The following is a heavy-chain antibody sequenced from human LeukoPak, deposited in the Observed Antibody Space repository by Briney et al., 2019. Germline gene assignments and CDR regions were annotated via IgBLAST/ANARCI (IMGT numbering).Heavy chain of an antibody. Sequence: SETLSPTCTVSGGSISSGSYYWSWIQQPPGKGLEWIGYIYYSGSTNYNPSLKSRVTISVDTSKNQFSLKLSSVTAADTAVYYCARAGRDGYSPASDSFDIWGQGKTVTVSS. D-gene: IGHD5-24*01. CDR3: ARAGRDGYSPASDSFDI. CDR1: GGSISSGSYY. J-gene: IGHJ3*02. CDR2: IYYSGST. V-gene: IGHV4-61*01.